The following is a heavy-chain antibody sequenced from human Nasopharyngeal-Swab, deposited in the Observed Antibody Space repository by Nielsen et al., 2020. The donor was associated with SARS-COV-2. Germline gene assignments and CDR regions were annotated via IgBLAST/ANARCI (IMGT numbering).Heavy chain of an antibody. CDR2: ISGSGGST. V-gene: IGHV3-23*01. J-gene: IGHJ4*02. D-gene: IGHD3-22*01. CDR1: GFTFRSYA. Sequence: GESLKISCAASGFTFRSYAISWVRQAPGKGLEWVSAISGSGGSTCYADSVKGRFTISRDNSKNTLYLQMNSLRAEDTAVYYCATSDTMIVWGQGTLVTVSS. CDR3: ATSDTMIV.